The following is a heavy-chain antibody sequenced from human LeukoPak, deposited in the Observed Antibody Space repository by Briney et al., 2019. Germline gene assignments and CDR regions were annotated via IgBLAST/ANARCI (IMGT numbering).Heavy chain of an antibody. J-gene: IGHJ4*02. D-gene: IGHD3-22*01. CDR3: ARVVGPDVSSGYYSGGYFDY. CDR1: GGSFSGYY. Sequence: PSETLSLTCAVYGGSFSGYYWSWIRQPPGKGLEWIGEINHSGSTNYNPSLKSRVTVSVDTSKNQFSLKLSSVTAADTAVYYCARVVGPDVSSGYYSGGYFDYWGQGTLVTVSS. CDR2: INHSGST. V-gene: IGHV4-34*01.